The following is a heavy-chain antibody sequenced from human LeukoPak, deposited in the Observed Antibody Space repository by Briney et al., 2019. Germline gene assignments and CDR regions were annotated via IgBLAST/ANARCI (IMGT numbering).Heavy chain of an antibody. CDR1: GGSFSGYY. CDR3: ARLGGQWLDGAFDI. J-gene: IGHJ3*02. V-gene: IGHV4-34*01. CDR2: INHSGST. Sequence: SETLSLTCAVYGGSFSGYYWSWIRQPPGKGLEWIGEINHSGSTNYNPSLKSRVTISVDTSKNQFSLKLSSVTAADTAVYYCARLGGQWLDGAFDIWGQGAMVTVSS. D-gene: IGHD6-19*01.